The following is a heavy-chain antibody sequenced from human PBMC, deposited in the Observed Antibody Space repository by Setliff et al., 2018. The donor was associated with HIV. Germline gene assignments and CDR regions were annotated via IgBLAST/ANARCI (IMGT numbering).Heavy chain of an antibody. CDR1: GFIFSTYS. CDR3: ARDQVVVDSVACWRKEYFMDV. Sequence: PGGSLRLSCSASGFIFSTYSMNWVRQAPGKGLEWVSYSSSSSTTIKYADSVKGRFTISRDNAKNSLYLKLNSLRAEDTAVYYCARDQVVVDSVACWRKEYFMDVWGKGTTVTVSS. CDR2: SSSSSTTI. V-gene: IGHV3-48*01. J-gene: IGHJ6*03. D-gene: IGHD5-12*01.